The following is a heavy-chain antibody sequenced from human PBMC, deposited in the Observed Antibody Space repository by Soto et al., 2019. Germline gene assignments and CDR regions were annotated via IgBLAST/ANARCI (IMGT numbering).Heavy chain of an antibody. CDR1: GGTFSSYA. CDR3: ARESLGYCSGGSCYDSFDY. D-gene: IGHD2-15*01. V-gene: IGHV1-69*01. Sequence: QVQLVQSGAEVKKPGSSVKVSCKASGGTFSSYAISWVRQAPGQGLEWMGGIIPTFGTANYAQKFQGRVTITADESTSTAYMELSSLRSEDTAVYYCARESLGYCSGGSCYDSFDYWGQGTLVTVSS. J-gene: IGHJ4*02. CDR2: IIPTFGTA.